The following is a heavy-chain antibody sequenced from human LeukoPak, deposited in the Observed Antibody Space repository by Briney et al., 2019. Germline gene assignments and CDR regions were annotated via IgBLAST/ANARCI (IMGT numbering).Heavy chain of an antibody. V-gene: IGHV4-59*01. J-gene: IGHJ4*02. CDR2: IYYSGST. D-gene: IGHD3-10*01. Sequence: PSETLSLTCTVSGGSISSYYWSWIRQPPGKGLEWIGYIYYSGSTNYNPSLKSRVTISVDTSKNQFSLKLSSVTAADTAVYYCARDGDITMVRGVGYWGQGTLVTVSS. CDR3: ARDGDITMVRGVGY. CDR1: GGSISSYY.